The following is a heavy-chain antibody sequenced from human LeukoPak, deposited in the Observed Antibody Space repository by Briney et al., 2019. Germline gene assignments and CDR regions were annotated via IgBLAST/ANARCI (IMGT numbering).Heavy chain of an antibody. CDR1: RFTFSSYG. D-gene: IGHD5-18*01. CDR3: AKDLTRHTAMRVDAFDI. V-gene: IGHV3-30*02. Sequence: GGSLRLSCAASRFTFSSYGMHWVRQAPGKGLEWVAFIRYDGSNKYYADSVKGRFTISRDNSKNTLYLQMNSLRAEDTAVYYCAKDLTRHTAMRVDAFDIWGQGTMVTVSS. J-gene: IGHJ3*02. CDR2: IRYDGSNK.